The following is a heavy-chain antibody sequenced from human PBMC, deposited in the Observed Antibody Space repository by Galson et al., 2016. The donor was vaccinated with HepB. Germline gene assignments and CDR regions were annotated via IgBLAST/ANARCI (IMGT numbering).Heavy chain of an antibody. D-gene: IGHD6-6*01. V-gene: IGHV1-8*01. J-gene: IGHJ4*02. CDR3: ARPEYNSSSVANRFDY. Sequence: SVKVSCKASGYTFTSYDINWVRQATGQGLEWMGWMNPNSGNTGYAQKFQGRVTMTRNTSISTAYMELSSLRSEDTAVYYCARPEYNSSSVANRFDYWGQGTLVTVSS. CDR1: GYTFTSYD. CDR2: MNPNSGNT.